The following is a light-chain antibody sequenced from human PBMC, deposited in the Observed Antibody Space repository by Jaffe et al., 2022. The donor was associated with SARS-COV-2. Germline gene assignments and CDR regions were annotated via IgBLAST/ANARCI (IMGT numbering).Light chain of an antibody. CDR1: SSNIGSNT. Sequence: QSVLTQPPSASGTPGQRVTISCSGSSSNIGSNTANWYQHLPGTAPKLLIYSNTRRPSGVPDRFSGSKSGTSASLAISGLQSEDEADYYCAAWDDTLNGPVFGTGTTVTVL. CDR3: AAWDDTLNGPV. J-gene: IGLJ1*01. V-gene: IGLV1-44*01. CDR2: SNT.